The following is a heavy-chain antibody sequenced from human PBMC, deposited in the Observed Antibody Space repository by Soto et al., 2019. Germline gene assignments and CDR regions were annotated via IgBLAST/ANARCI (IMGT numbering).Heavy chain of an antibody. D-gene: IGHD3-3*01. J-gene: IGHJ4*02. V-gene: IGHV1-18*01. CDR1: GYTFTSYG. CDR3: AGSPSPANFWSAGGTDY. CDR2: ISAYNGNT. Sequence: QVPLVQSGAEVKKPGASVKVSCKASGYTFTSYGISWVRQAPGQGLEWMGWISAYNGNTNYAQKLQGRVTMTTDTSTSTAYMELRSLRSDDTAVYYCAGSPSPANFWSAGGTDYWGQGTLVTVSS.